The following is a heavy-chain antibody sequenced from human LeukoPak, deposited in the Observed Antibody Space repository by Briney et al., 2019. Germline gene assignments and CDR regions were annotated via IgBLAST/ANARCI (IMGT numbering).Heavy chain of an antibody. CDR1: GFTFSSYG. CDR3: ARGRDGRGYYAEFDY. D-gene: IGHD1-26*01. V-gene: IGHV3-33*01. CDR2: IWYDGSKR. Sequence: GGSLRLSCAASGFTFSSYGMHWVRQAPGKALEWVAVIWYDGSKRFYADSVKGRFTISRDTSKNTLYLQMNSLRAEDTAVYYCARGRDGRGYYAEFDYWGQGTLVTVSS. J-gene: IGHJ4*02.